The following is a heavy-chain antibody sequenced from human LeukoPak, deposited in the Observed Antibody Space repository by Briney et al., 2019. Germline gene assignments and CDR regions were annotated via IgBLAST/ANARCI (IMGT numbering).Heavy chain of an antibody. CDR1: GFTFRSCA. J-gene: IGHJ4*02. D-gene: IGHD1-1*01. CDR3: TKGGNWNEDDY. V-gene: IGHV3-23*01. CDR2: ISGSGGAT. Sequence: GGSLRLSCAASGFTFRSCAMGWVRQAPGKGLEWVSTISGSGGATYYADSVKGRFTISRDNSKNTLNLQMNSLRAEDTAVYYCTKGGNWNEDDYWGQGTLVTVPS.